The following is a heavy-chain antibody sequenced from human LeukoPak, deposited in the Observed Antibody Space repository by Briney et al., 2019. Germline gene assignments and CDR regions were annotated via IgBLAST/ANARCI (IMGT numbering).Heavy chain of an antibody. J-gene: IGHJ5*02. CDR2: IIPILGIA. CDR3: ARDGGYCSGGSCYQPVGDNWFDP. Sequence: SVKVSCKASGGTFSSYAISWVRQAPGQGLEWMGRIIPILGIANYAQKFQGRVTITADKSTSTAYMELSSLRSEDTAVYCCARDGGYCSGGSCYQPVGDNWFDPWGQGTLVTVSS. D-gene: IGHD2-15*01. V-gene: IGHV1-69*04. CDR1: GGTFSSYA.